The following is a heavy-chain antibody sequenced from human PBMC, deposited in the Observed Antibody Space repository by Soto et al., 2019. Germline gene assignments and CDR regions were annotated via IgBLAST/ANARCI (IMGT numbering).Heavy chain of an antibody. J-gene: IGHJ5*01. CDR1: GYTFSSYG. Sequence: QVQLVQSGAEVKKPGASVKVSCKASGYTFSSYGFTWVRXXPGQGLEWMGWISTYNGNTNXXQKLQGRVTMTTDTXXXXXXXXXXXXXXXXXXXXXXXXXXXXXXXXXXXXWGXGTLVTVSS. V-gene: IGHV1-18*01. CDR2: ISTYNGNT. CDR3: XXXXXXXXXXXXXX.